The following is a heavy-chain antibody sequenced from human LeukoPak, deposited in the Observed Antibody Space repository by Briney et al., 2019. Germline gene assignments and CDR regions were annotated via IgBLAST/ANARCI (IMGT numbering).Heavy chain of an antibody. V-gene: IGHV4-59*01. CDR1: GGSISSYY. CDR2: LHYSGST. Sequence: SETLSLTCTVSGGSISSYYWSWIRQPPGKGLEWIGYLHYSGSTNYNPSLKSRVTISVDTSKNQFSLKLNSVIAADTAVYYCTGGSRFDPWGQGTLVTVSS. D-gene: IGHD2-8*02. CDR3: TGGSRFDP. J-gene: IGHJ5*02.